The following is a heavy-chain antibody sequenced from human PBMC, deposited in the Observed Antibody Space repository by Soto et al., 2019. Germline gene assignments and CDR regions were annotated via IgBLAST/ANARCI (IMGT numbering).Heavy chain of an antibody. CDR3: AKETGYSSGWRQDY. V-gene: IGHV3-74*01. J-gene: IGHJ4*02. Sequence: PGGSLRLSCAASGFTISSYCTHWVRQPPGKGLAGVSRLNSDGSSISYADSVKGRFTISRDNAKNTLYLQMNSLRVEDTAVYYCAKETGYSSGWRQDYWGQGTLVTVSS. CDR2: LNSDGSSI. D-gene: IGHD6-19*01. CDR1: GFTISSYC.